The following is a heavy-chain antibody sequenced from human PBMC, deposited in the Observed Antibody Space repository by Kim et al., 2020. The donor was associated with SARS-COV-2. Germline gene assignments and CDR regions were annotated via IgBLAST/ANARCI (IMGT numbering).Heavy chain of an antibody. V-gene: IGHV4-61*01. J-gene: IGHJ5*02. CDR1: GGSVSSGSYY. Sequence: SETLSLTCTVSGGSVSSGSYYWSWIRQPPGKGLEWIGYIYYSGSTNYNPSLKSRVTISVDTSKNQFSLKLSSVTAADTAVYYCARDRRDGYNLWGQGTLV. CDR2: IYYSGST. CDR3: ARDRRDGYNL. D-gene: IGHD5-12*01.